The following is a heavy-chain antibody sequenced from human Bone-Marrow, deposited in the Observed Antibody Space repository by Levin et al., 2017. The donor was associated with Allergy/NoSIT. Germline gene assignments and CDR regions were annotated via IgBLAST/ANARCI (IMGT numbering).Heavy chain of an antibody. Sequence: QTGGSLRLSCVASGFTFSSLAMGWVRQAPGQGLEWVSDISASGETTHYADSVKGRFTISRDNSKNTVFLQMNSLRVDDTAVYYCARAAPTFDYWGQGTLVSVSS. J-gene: IGHJ4*02. D-gene: IGHD2-15*01. CDR3: ARAAPTFDY. CDR2: ISASGETT. CDR1: GFTFSSLA. V-gene: IGHV3-23*01.